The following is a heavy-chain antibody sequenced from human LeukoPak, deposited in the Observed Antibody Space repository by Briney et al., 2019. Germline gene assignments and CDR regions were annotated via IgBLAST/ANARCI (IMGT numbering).Heavy chain of an antibody. CDR1: GGSISSGGYY. D-gene: IGHD7-27*01. V-gene: IGHV4-61*02. J-gene: IGHJ3*02. CDR3: ARGQNWVDAFDI. CDR2: IYTSGST. Sequence: SETLSLTCTVSGGSISSGGYYWTWIRQPAGKGLEWIGRIYTSGSTNYNPSLRSRVTMSVDTSKNQFSLNLSSVTAVDTAVYYCARGQNWVDAFDIWGQGTMVTVSS.